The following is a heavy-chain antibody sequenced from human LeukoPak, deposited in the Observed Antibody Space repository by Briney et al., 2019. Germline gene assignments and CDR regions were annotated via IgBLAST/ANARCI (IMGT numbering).Heavy chain of an antibody. J-gene: IGHJ4*02. D-gene: IGHD6-13*01. CDR2: IYSSGST. CDR1: GGSIRGYY. Sequence: SETLSLTCNVSGGSIRGYYWSWIRQPPGKGLEWIGYIYSSGSTNYNPSLKSRVTISVDTSKNQFSLKLSSVTAADTAVYYCAREMYSSSALDYWGQGTLVTVSS. CDR3: AREMYSSSALDY. V-gene: IGHV4-59*01.